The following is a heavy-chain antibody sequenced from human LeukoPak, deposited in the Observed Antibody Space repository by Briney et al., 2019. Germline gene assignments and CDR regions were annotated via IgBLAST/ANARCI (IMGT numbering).Heavy chain of an antibody. Sequence: PSETLSLTCTVSGASVRTSGYYWAWIRQPPGRGLEWIGNIYDGTITYYNPSLEGRVTISVDKSGNQISLRLISLTAADTAVYFCARRSPACVRGLILFDPWGRGTQVIVSS. V-gene: IGHV4-39*01. CDR1: GASVRTSGYY. D-gene: IGHD3-10*02. J-gene: IGHJ5*02. CDR2: IYDGTIT. CDR3: ARRSPACVRGLILFDP.